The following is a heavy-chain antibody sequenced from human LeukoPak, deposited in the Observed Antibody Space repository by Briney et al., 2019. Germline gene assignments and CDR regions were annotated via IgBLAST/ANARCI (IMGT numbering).Heavy chain of an antibody. CDR1: GFTFNLAW. J-gene: IGHJ4*02. D-gene: IGHD4-17*01. CDR3: NTNGDYGDYVDS. CDR2: IKNKIDGGTT. V-gene: IGHV3-15*07. Sequence: GGSLRLSCAASGFTFNLAWINWVRQAPGKGLEWVGRIKNKIDGGTTDYAAPVKGRFTISRDDSKNTVYLQMNSLKSEDAALYYCNTNGDYGDYVDSWGQGTLVTVSS.